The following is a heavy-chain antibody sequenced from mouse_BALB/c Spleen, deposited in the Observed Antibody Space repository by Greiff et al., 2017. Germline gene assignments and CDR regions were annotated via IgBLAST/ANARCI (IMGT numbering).Heavy chain of an antibody. CDR1: GFNIKDTY. D-gene: IGHD1-2*01. CDR3: SERDSLLLTDY. Sequence: VQLKQSGAELVKPGASVKLSCTASGFNIKDTYMHWVKQRPEQGLEWIGRIDPANGNTKYDPKFQGKATITADTSSNTAYLQLSSLTSEDTAVYYCSERDSLLLTDYWGQGTSVTVSS. CDR2: IDPANGNT. V-gene: IGHV14-3*02. J-gene: IGHJ4*01.